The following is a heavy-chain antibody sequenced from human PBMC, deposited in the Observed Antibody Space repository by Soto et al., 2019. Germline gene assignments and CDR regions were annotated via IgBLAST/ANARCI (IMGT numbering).Heavy chain of an antibody. V-gene: IGHV2-70*11. CDR2: VDWDDDK. CDR1: GFSLSTSGMC. J-gene: IGHJ6*02. D-gene: IGHD3-16*01. Sequence: SGPTLVNPTQTLTLTCTFSGFSLSTSGMCVSWIRQPPGKALEWLARVDWDDDKNYSTSLKTRLTISKDTSKNQVVLTMTNMDPVDTATYYCARTSSWGAYYYHIDVWGQGTTVTVSS. CDR3: ARTSSWGAYYYHIDV.